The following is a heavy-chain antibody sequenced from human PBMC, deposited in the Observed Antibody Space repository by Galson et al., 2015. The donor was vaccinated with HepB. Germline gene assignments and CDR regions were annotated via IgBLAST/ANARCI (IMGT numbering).Heavy chain of an antibody. V-gene: IGHV3-30*18. CDR3: AKEGYGSGSYYNVYYYYGMDV. J-gene: IGHJ6*02. CDR2: ISYDGSNK. D-gene: IGHD3-10*01. CDR1: GFTFSSYG. Sequence: SLRLSCAASGFTFSSYGMHWVRQAPGKGLEWVAVISYDGSNKYYADSVKGRFTISRDNSKNTLYLQMNSLRAEDTAVYYCAKEGYGSGSYYNVYYYYGMDVWGQGTTVTVSS.